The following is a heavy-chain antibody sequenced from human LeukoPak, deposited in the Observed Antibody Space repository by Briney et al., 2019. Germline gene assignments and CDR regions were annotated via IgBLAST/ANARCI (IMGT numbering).Heavy chain of an antibody. CDR3: AKRGVVIRGLLVIGYHQEAYYYDF. CDR2: ISEKGGST. J-gene: IGHJ4*02. D-gene: IGHD3-10*01. Sequence: GGSLRLSCVVSGISLSNYAMTWVRQAPGKGLEWVSYISEKGGSTTYADSVKGRFTISRDTSLNTLYLQMNNLRAEDTAVYFCAKRGVVIRGLLVIGYHQEAYYYDFWGQGALVTVSS. CDR1: GISLSNYA. V-gene: IGHV3-23*01.